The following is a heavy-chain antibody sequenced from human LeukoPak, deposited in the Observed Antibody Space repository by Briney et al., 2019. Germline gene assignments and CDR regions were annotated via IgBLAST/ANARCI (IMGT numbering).Heavy chain of an antibody. CDR3: ARSEKTTVTTPGDY. V-gene: IGHV4-61*02. D-gene: IGHD4-17*01. Sequence: SETLSLTCTVSGGSISSTTYYWNWIRQPAGKGLEWIGRIYTTGSTNYNPSLESRVTISADSSKNQFSLILSSVTAADTAVYYCARSEKTTVTTPGDYWGQGTLVTVSS. J-gene: IGHJ4*02. CDR1: GGSISSTTYY. CDR2: IYTTGST.